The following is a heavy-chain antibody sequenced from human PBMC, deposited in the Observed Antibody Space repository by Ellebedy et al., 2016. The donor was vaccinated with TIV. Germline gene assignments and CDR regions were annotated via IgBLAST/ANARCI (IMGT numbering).Heavy chain of an antibody. CDR2: ITSKIDGGTI. CDR1: GFSFTNAW. CDR3: AADWRYCGGDCVGDQ. D-gene: IGHD2-21*02. Sequence: GESLKISCAASGFSFTNAWMSWVRQAPGKGLEWVGRITSKIDGGTIDYAAPVKGRFTISRDDSKNTLYLQMNSLKTEDTAVYYCAADWRYCGGDCVGDQWGQGALVTVPS. V-gene: IGHV3-15*01. J-gene: IGHJ4*02.